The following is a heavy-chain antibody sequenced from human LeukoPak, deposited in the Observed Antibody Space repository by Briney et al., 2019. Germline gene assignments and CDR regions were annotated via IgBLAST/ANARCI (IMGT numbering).Heavy chain of an antibody. V-gene: IGHV3-21*01. CDR3: ARDLYYDSRGSPGY. J-gene: IGHJ4*02. CDR2: ISNSSSYI. CDR1: GFTFSSYS. Sequence: GGSPRLSCAASGFTFSSYSMNWVRQAPGKGLEWVSSISNSSSYIYYADSVKGRFTISRDNAKNSLYLQMNSLRVEDTAVYYCARDLYYDSRGSPGYWGQGTLVTVSS. D-gene: IGHD3-22*01.